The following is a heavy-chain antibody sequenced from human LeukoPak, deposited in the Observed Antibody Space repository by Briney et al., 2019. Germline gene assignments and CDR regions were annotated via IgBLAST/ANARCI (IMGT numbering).Heavy chain of an antibody. CDR1: GGSFSGQY. D-gene: IGHD3-22*01. CDR3: ANRPGDYDGSGYYYDY. Sequence: SETLSLTCAVYGGSFSGQYWSWIRQPPGKGLEWIGEINHSGSTNYNPSLKSRVTISVDTSKNQFSLKLSSVTAADTAVYYCANRPGDYDGSGYYYDYWGQGTLVTVSS. CDR2: INHSGST. V-gene: IGHV4-34*01. J-gene: IGHJ4*02.